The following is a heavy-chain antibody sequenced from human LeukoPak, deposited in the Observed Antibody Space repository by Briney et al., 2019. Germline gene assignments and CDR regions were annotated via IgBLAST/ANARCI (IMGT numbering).Heavy chain of an antibody. CDR2: VYYSGIT. D-gene: IGHD3-3*01. V-gene: IGHV4-59*08. Sequence: PGGSLRLSCAASGFTFSDYYMSWIRQPPGKGLEWIGYVYYSGITNYNPSLKSRVTISVGTSKNHFSLKLTSVTAADTAVYYCARLLGWSGPINWFDPWGRGTLVTVSS. CDR3: ARLLGWSGPINWFDP. J-gene: IGHJ5*02. CDR1: GFTFSDYY.